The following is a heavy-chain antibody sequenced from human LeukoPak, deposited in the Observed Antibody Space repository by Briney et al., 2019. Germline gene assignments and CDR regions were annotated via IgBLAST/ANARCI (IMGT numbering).Heavy chain of an antibody. CDR3: ARAPSAGSYSFYYFDY. D-gene: IGHD3-10*01. V-gene: IGHV4-4*07. Sequence: ASETLSLTCTVSGGSISSYYWSWIRQPAGKGLEWIGRIYTSGSTNYNPSLKSRVTMSVDTSKNQFSLKLSSVTAADTAVYYCARAPSAGSYSFYYFDYWGQGTLVTVSS. CDR1: GGSISSYY. CDR2: IYTSGST. J-gene: IGHJ4*02.